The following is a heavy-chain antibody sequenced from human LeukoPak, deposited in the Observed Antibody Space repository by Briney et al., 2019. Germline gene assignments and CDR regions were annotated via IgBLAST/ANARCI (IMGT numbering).Heavy chain of an antibody. Sequence: GGSLRLSCAGSGFSVSNYYMSWVRQAPGKGLEWGAGINWSGVSTGYADPLRGRFTISKDNAKNSLYLQIDSLRAEDTALYYCARAPITSPFYFDYWGQGTLVTVSS. CDR1: GFSVSNYY. J-gene: IGHJ4*02. CDR2: INWSGVST. D-gene: IGHD2-2*01. CDR3: ARAPITSPFYFDY. V-gene: IGHV3-20*04.